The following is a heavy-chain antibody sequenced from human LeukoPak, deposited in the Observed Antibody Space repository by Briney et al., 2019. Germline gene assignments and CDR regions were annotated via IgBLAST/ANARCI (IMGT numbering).Heavy chain of an antibody. CDR3: VRDLLLTDDAFDI. V-gene: IGHV1-18*01. J-gene: IGHJ3*02. CDR1: GYTFINYG. Sequence: ASVKVSCKASGYTFINYGISWVRQAPGQGLEWMGWISAYNNNTNYAQNLQGRVTMTTDTSTSTAYMELRSLRSDDTAVYYCVRDLLLTDDAFDIWGQGTMVTVSS. D-gene: IGHD1-14*01. CDR2: ISAYNNNT.